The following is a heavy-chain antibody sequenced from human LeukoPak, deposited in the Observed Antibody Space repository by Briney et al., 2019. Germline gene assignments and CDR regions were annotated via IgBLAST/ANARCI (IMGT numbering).Heavy chain of an antibody. CDR3: ARDEHHLVQGYYFDY. J-gene: IGHJ4*02. Sequence: GGSLRLSCAASGFTFSNYAMSWVRQAPGKGLEWVSAMSPSDGRTYYTDSLRGRFTISRDNSKNTLFLQMNSLRAEDTAIYYCARDEHHLVQGYYFDYWGQGTLVTVSS. CDR1: GFTFSNYA. V-gene: IGHV3-23*01. CDR2: MSPSDGRT. D-gene: IGHD6-13*01.